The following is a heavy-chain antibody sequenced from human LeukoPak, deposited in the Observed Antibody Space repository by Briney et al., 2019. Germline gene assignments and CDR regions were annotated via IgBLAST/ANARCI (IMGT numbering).Heavy chain of an antibody. V-gene: IGHV4-61*01. Sequence: PSETLSLTCTVFGGSVSSGSYYWSWIRQPPGKGLEWIGYIYYSGSINYNPSLKSRVTISVDTSKNQFSLKLSSVTAADTAVYYCARAVGYLDYWGQGTLVTVSS. CDR2: IYYSGSI. CDR3: ARAVGYLDY. CDR1: GGSVSSGSYY. J-gene: IGHJ4*02.